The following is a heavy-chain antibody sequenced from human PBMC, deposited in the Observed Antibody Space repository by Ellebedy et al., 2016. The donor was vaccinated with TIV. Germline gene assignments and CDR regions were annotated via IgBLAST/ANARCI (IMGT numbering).Heavy chain of an antibody. V-gene: IGHV1-69*06. Sequence: AASVKVSCKASGGTFSNYVINWVRQPPGQGLEWMGGIIPLSGTTTYAQKFQGRVTITADKSTSSAYMDLSSLTSEDTAVYYCAREEARMPEDISMIGGVSAINNWFDPWGQGTLVTVSS. CDR1: GGTFSNYV. J-gene: IGHJ5*02. CDR2: IIPLSGTT. D-gene: IGHD3-10*01. CDR3: AREEARMPEDISMIGGVSAINNWFDP.